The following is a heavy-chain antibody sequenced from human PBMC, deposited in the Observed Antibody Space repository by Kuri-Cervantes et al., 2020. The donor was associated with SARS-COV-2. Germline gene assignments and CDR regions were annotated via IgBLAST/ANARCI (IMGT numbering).Heavy chain of an antibody. CDR2: VYISGST. Sequence: ESLKISCSVSEGSMRAHYYSWIRQTAAMGLEWIGRVYISGSTNYNPSLKGRVTMTADISTSTAYMELRRLRSDDTAVYYCARAITRWVVPAAMVDYWGQGTLVTVSS. CDR1: EGSMRAHY. V-gene: IGHV4-4*07. D-gene: IGHD2-2*01. CDR3: ARAITRWVVPAAMVDY. J-gene: IGHJ4*02.